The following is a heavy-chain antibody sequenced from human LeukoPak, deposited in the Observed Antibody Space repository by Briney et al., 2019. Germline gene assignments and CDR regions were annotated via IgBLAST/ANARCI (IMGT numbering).Heavy chain of an antibody. CDR2: INTDGFST. Sequence: GGSLRLSRAASGFISSSYWMHWVRQPPGKGLVYIACINTDGFSTSYADSVKGRFTISRDNAKNTLYLQMNSLRAEDTAVYYCARSRTYGDYGRGLDYWGQGTLVTVSS. V-gene: IGHV3-74*01. CDR3: ARSRTYGDYGRGLDY. J-gene: IGHJ4*02. D-gene: IGHD4-17*01. CDR1: GFISSSYW.